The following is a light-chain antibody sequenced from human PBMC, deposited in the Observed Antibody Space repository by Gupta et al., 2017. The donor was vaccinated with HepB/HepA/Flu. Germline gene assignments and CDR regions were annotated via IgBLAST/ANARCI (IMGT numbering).Light chain of an antibody. V-gene: IGLV2-14*03. CDR1: SSDIGTYDY. CDR3: NSGTRIGTYV. CDR2: DVN. J-gene: IGLJ1*01. Sequence: QSALTQPASVSGSLGQSITISCTRTSSDIGTYDYVSWYRQDPNKAPKLIIYDVNNRASGVSNRFSGSKSGSTASLTISGLQVEDEADYYCNSGTRIGTYVFGTGTKVTVL.